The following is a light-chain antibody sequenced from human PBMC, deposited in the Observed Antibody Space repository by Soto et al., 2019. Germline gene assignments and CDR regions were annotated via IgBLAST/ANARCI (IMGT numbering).Light chain of an antibody. CDR2: GAL. Sequence: EIVLTQSPGTLSLSPGERATLSCRASQLVVTSYLHWYQHKPGQAPRLLSSGALTRATGVPDRFSGSGSGTDFTLTIRRLEPEDCAVYYCQLFGRSPNFGPGT. V-gene: IGKV3-20*01. CDR1: QLVVTSY. CDR3: QLFGRSPN. J-gene: IGKJ3*01.